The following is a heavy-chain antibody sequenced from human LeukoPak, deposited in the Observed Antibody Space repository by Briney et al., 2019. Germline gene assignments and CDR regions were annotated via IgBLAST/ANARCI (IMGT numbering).Heavy chain of an antibody. J-gene: IGHJ4*02. CDR3: ASKWRADYYDSSGHYSY. Sequence: SETLSLTCAVYGGSFSGYYWSWIRQPPGKGLEWIGEINHSGSTNYNPSLKSRVTISVDTSKNQFSLKLSSVTAADTAVYYCASKWRADYYDSSGHYSYWGQGTLVTVSS. CDR1: GGSFSGYY. V-gene: IGHV4-34*01. CDR2: INHSGST. D-gene: IGHD3-22*01.